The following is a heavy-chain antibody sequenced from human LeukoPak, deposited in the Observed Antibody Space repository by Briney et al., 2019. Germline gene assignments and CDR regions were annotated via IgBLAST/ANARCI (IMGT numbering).Heavy chain of an antibody. D-gene: IGHD6-19*01. CDR1: GYTFTGYY. Sequence: ASVKVSCKGSGYTFTGYYMHWVRHAPRQGLEWMGWINPNSGGTNYAQKFQGRVTMTRDTSISTAYMELSRLRSDDTAVYYCARHASQGLNKPLDYWGQGTLVTVSS. J-gene: IGHJ4*02. V-gene: IGHV1-2*02. CDR2: INPNSGGT. CDR3: ARHASQGLNKPLDY.